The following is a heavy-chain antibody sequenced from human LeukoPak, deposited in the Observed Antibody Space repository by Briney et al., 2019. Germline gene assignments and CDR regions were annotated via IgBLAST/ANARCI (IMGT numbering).Heavy chain of an antibody. J-gene: IGHJ4*02. V-gene: IGHV3-30*07. Sequence: GGSLRLSCAASGFTFSSYAMPWVRQAPGKVLEWVAVISYDGSNKYYADSVKGRFTISRDNSKNTLYLQMNSLRAEDTAVYYCAREPQWLSMGFDYWGQGTLVTVSS. CDR1: GFTFSSYA. D-gene: IGHD6-19*01. CDR2: ISYDGSNK. CDR3: AREPQWLSMGFDY.